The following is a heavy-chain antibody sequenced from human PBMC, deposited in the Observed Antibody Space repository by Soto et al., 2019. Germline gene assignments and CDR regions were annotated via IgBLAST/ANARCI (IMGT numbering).Heavy chain of an antibody. CDR3: ARGRGYSYGLDP. CDR1: GDSISSVYNY. J-gene: IGHJ5*02. V-gene: IGHV4-30-4*01. D-gene: IGHD5-12*01. Sequence: SETLSLTCTVSGDSISSVYNYWTWIRKPPGEGLEWIGFISYSGTTSYSPSLKSRLAISLDTSKNQFSLSLTSVTAADTAVYYCARGRGYSYGLDPWGQGTLVTVS. CDR2: ISYSGTT.